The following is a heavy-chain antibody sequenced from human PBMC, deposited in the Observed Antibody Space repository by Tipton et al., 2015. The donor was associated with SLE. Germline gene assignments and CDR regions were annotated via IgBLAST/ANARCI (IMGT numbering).Heavy chain of an antibody. J-gene: IGHJ4*02. V-gene: IGHV3-13*04. CDR3: TTSSGYYLGNY. CDR2: IVTAGDT. CDR1: GFTFSTYD. D-gene: IGHD3-22*01. Sequence: GSLRLSCAASGFTFSTYDMHWVRQAPGKGLEWVSAIVTAGDTYYQDSVKGRFTISRENAKNSVYLQMNSLRADDTAVYYCTTSSGYYLGNYWGQGTLVTVSS.